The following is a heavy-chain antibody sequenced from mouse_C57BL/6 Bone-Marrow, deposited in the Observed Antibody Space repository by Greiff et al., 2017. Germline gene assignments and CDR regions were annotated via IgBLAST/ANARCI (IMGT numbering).Heavy chain of an antibody. Sequence: QVQLQQPGAELVKPGASVKLSCKASGYTFTSYWMQWVKQRPGQGLEWIGEIDPSDSYTNYNQKFKGKATLPVDTSSSTAYMQLSSLTSEDSAVYYCARDDGYFYWYFDVWGTGTTVTVSS. CDR1: GYTFTSYW. D-gene: IGHD2-3*01. V-gene: IGHV1-50*01. CDR2: IDPSDSYT. J-gene: IGHJ1*03. CDR3: ARDDGYFYWYFDV.